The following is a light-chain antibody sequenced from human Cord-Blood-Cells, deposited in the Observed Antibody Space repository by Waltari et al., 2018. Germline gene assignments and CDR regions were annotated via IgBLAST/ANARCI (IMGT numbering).Light chain of an antibody. CDR1: QSVSSSY. CDR3: QQYGSSPLT. J-gene: IGKJ4*01. V-gene: IGKV3-20*01. Sequence: ELVLTLSPGPWSVSPGERATLSCRASQSVSSSYLAWYQQKPGQAPRLLIYGASSRATGIPDRFSGSGPGTDFTLTISRLEPEDFAVYYCQQYGSSPLTFGGGTKVEIK. CDR2: GAS.